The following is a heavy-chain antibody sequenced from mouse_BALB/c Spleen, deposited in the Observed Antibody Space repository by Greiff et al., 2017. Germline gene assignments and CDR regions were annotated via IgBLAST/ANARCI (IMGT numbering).Heavy chain of an antibody. CDR2: IYPGSGNT. Sequence: QVQLKQSGAELVRPGTSVKISCKASGYAFTNYWLGWVKQRPGHGLEWIGDIYPGSGNTYYNEKFKGKATLTADKSSSTAYMQLSSLTSEDSAVYFCARGGTDYGPYYYAMDYWGQGTSVTVSS. CDR3: ARGGTDYGPYYYAMDY. J-gene: IGHJ4*01. CDR1: GYAFTNYW. D-gene: IGHD1-2*01. V-gene: IGHV1-63*01.